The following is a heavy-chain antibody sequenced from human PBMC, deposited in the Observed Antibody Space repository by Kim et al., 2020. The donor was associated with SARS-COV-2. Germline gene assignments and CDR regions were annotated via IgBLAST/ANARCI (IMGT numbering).Heavy chain of an antibody. Sequence: YNPSLKSRVTISVDTSKNQFALKLSSVYAADTAVYYCARDRLGDGYTFDPWGQGTLVTVSS. D-gene: IGHD5-12*01. V-gene: IGHV4-31*02. CDR3: ARDRLGDGYTFDP. J-gene: IGHJ5*02.